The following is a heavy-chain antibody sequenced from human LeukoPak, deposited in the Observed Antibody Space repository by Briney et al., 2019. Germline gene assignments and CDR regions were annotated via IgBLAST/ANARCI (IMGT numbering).Heavy chain of an antibody. CDR3: AKHPGEQWLDYFDY. Sequence: SLRLSCAASGFMFSSNWMSWVRQAPGKGLEWVSAISGSGGSTYYADSVKGRFTISRDNSKNTLYLQMNSLRAEDTAVYYCAKHPGEQWLDYFDYWGQGTLVTVSS. D-gene: IGHD6-19*01. CDR1: GFMFSSNW. CDR2: ISGSGGST. J-gene: IGHJ4*02. V-gene: IGHV3-23*01.